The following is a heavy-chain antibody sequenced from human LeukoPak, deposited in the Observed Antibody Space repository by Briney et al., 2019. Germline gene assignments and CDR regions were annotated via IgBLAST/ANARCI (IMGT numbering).Heavy chain of an antibody. CDR1: GGSISSYY. D-gene: IGHD4-17*01. CDR2: IYYSGST. V-gene: IGHV4-59*01. CDR3: ARVSLEDGDANFDY. J-gene: IGHJ4*02. Sequence: SETLSLTCTVSGGSISSYYWSWIRQPPGKGLRGIGYIYYSGSTNYNPSLKSRVTISVDTSKNQFSLKLSSVTAADTAVYYCARVSLEDGDANFDYWGQGTLVTVSS.